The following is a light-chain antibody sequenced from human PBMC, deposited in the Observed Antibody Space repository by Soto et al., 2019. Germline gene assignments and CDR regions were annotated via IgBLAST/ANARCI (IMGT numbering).Light chain of an antibody. CDR1: SGHSSYA. CDR2: LNSDGSH. CDR3: QTWGSYVI. Sequence: QPVLTQSPSASASLGASVKLTCTLSSGHSSYAIAWHQQQPEKGPRYLMKLNSDGSHSKGDGIPDRFSGSSSGAERYLTISSHQSEDEADYYCQTWGSYVIFGGGTQLTVL. V-gene: IGLV4-69*01. J-gene: IGLJ2*01.